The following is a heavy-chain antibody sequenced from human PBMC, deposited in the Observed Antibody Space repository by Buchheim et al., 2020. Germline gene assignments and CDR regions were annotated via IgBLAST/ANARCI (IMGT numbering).Heavy chain of an antibody. V-gene: IGHV3-30*18. Sequence: QVQLVESGGGVVQPGKSLRLSCGASGLSFSSYAMHWVRQAPGKGLEWVAVISYDGSNKDYGDSVKGRFTISRDNSKNTLYLQMNSLRAEDTAVYYCAKAINILWYYYGMDVWGQGTT. J-gene: IGHJ6*02. CDR2: ISYDGSNK. D-gene: IGHD5-12*01. CDR3: AKAINILWYYYGMDV. CDR1: GLSFSSYA.